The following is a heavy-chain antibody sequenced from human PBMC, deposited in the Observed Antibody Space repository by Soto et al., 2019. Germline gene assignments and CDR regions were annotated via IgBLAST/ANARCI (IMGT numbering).Heavy chain of an antibody. V-gene: IGHV3-13*01. CDR2: IGTAGDT. Sequence: PGGSLRLSCAASGFTFSSYDMHWVRQATGKGLEWVSAIGTAGDTYYPGSVKGRFTISRENAKNSLYLQMNSLRAEDTAVYYCARSTIFYYYYGMDVWGQGTTVTVSS. CDR1: GFTFSSYD. J-gene: IGHJ6*02. D-gene: IGHD3-3*01. CDR3: ARSTIFYYYYGMDV.